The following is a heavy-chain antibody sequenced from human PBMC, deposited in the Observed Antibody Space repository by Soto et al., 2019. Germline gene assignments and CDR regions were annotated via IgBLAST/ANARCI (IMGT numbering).Heavy chain of an antibody. D-gene: IGHD2-15*01. J-gene: IGHJ4*02. Sequence: ASVKVSCKASGYTFTNNAIHWVRQAPGQRLEWMGWINAANGNTKYSQKFQGRVTITRDTSASTAYMELSSLRSEDTAVYYCARDQGFCSGGGCGGYFDYWGRGSLVPVSS. CDR1: GYTFTNNA. V-gene: IGHV1-3*01. CDR2: INAANGNT. CDR3: ARDQGFCSGGGCGGYFDY.